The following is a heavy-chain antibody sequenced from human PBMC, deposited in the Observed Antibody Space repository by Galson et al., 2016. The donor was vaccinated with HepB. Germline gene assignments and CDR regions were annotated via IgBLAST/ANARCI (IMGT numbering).Heavy chain of an antibody. V-gene: IGHV4-31*03. D-gene: IGHD2-2*01. CDR2: ISYSGDT. CDR1: GGSISSGDYY. CDR3: ASLPLGYCSGPSCYWEFDF. Sequence: TLSLTCTVSGGSISSGDYYWSWIRQHPGKGLEWIGYISYSGDTNYNPSLKSRVTILVDRSKNQFSLRLTSVTAADTAVYYCASLPLGYCSGPSCYWEFDFWGQGTLVIVSS. J-gene: IGHJ4*02.